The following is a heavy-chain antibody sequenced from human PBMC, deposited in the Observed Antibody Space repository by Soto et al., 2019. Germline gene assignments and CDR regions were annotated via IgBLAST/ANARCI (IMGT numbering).Heavy chain of an antibody. CDR3: TRQTITMIVVDYGMDV. CDR2: IYSGGST. D-gene: IGHD3-22*01. Sequence: GGSLRLSCAASGFTVSSNYMSWVRQAPGKGLEWVSVIYSGGSTYYADSVKGRFTISRDNSKNTLYLQMNSLRAEDTAVYYCTRQTITMIVVDYGMDVWGQGTTVTVSS. CDR1: GFTVSSNY. J-gene: IGHJ6*02. V-gene: IGHV3-53*01.